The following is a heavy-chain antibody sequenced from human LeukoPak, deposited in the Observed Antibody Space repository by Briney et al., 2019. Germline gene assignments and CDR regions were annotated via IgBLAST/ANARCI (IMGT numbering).Heavy chain of an antibody. J-gene: IGHJ4*02. Sequence: TGGSLRLSCAASGFTVSSNYMSWVRQAPGKGLEWVSVIYSGGSTYYADSVRGRFTISRDSSKNTLYLQMSSLRVEDTAVYYCVRLGGNDSDYWGQGTLVTVSS. CDR2: IYSGGST. V-gene: IGHV3-53*05. CDR1: GFTVSSNY. D-gene: IGHD1-26*01. CDR3: VRLGGNDSDY.